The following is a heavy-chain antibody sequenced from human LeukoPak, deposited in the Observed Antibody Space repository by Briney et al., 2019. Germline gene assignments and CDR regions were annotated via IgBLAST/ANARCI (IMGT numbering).Heavy chain of an antibody. V-gene: IGHV4-61*01. CDR1: GGPVSSASHY. D-gene: IGHD4-23*01. Sequence: PSETLSLTCTVSGGPVSSASHYWSWIRQPPGKGLEWIGEINHSGSTNYNPSLKSRVTISVDTSKNQFSLKLSSVTAADTAVYYCARGRKGYGGNSPLWYFDLWGRGTLVTVSS. CDR3: ARGRKGYGGNSPLWYFDL. J-gene: IGHJ2*01. CDR2: INHSGST.